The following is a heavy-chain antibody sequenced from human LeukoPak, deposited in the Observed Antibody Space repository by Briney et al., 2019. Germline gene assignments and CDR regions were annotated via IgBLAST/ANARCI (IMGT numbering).Heavy chain of an antibody. CDR2: ITTTSSII. CDR3: TRDYSSSSGRAFDI. CDR1: GFTFTTYS. Sequence: GGSLRLSCAASGFTFTTYSMNWVRQAPGKGLEWVSYITTTSSIIYYADSVKGRFTISRDNAKNSLYLQMNSLRAEDTAVYYCTRDYSSSSGRAFDIWGQGTMVTVSS. J-gene: IGHJ3*02. V-gene: IGHV3-48*01. D-gene: IGHD6-6*01.